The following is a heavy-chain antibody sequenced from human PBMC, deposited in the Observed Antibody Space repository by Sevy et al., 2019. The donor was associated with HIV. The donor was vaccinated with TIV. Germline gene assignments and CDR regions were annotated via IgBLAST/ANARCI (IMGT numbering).Heavy chain of an antibody. Sequence: GGSLRLSCTTSGFTFSHYGMHWVRQAPGKGLEWVAFLPYDGSKEDYAASVKGRFTISRDNSKNTLYLQMNSLRVEDTAVYYCTKDMVTFGGIIANSPGGFDIWGQGTMVTVSS. CDR1: GFTFSHYG. CDR2: LPYDGSKE. CDR3: TKDMVTFGGIIANSPGGFDI. D-gene: IGHD3-16*02. J-gene: IGHJ3*02. V-gene: IGHV3-30*02.